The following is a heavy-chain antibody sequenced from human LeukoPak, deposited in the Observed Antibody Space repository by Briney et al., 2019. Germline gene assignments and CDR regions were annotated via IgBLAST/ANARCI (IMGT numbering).Heavy chain of an antibody. D-gene: IGHD3-22*01. CDR3: ARASVYYYDSSGYYSEDWFDP. CDR2: ISAYNGNT. J-gene: IGHJ5*02. V-gene: IGHV1-18*01. Sequence: GASVKVSCKASGYTFTSYGISWVRQAPGQGLEWMGWISAYNGNTNYAQKLQGRVTMTTDTSTSTAYMELRSLRSDDTAVYYCARASVYYYDSSGYYSEDWFDPWGQGTLVTVSS. CDR1: GYTFTSYG.